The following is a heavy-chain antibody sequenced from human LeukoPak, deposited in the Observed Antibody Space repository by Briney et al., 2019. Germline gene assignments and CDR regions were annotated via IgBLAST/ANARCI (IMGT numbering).Heavy chain of an antibody. CDR2: IYYSGST. J-gene: IGHJ5*02. CDR1: GGSISSYY. Sequence: PSETLSLTCTVSGGSISSYYWSWIRQPPGKGLEWIGYIYYSGSTNYNPSLKSRVTISVDTSKNQFSLKLSSVTAADTAVYYCAMSVGATTPVEYNWFDPWGQGTLVTVSS. V-gene: IGHV4-59*01. D-gene: IGHD1-26*01. CDR3: AMSVGATTPVEYNWFDP.